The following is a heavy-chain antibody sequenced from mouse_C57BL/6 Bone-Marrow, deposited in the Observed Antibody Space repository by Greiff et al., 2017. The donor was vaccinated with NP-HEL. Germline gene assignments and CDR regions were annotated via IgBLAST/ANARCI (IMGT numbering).Heavy chain of an antibody. CDR2: IYPRSGNP. J-gene: IGHJ3*01. V-gene: IGHV1-81*01. D-gene: IGHD1-1*01. CDR3: ARYSFWYGSREPWFAY. CDR1: GYTFTSYG. Sequence: QVQLKESGAELARPGASVKLSCKASGYTFTSYGISWVKQRTGQGLEWIGEIYPRSGNPYYNEKFKGKATLTADKSSSTAYMELRSLTSEDSAVYFCARYSFWYGSREPWFAYWGQGTLVTVSA.